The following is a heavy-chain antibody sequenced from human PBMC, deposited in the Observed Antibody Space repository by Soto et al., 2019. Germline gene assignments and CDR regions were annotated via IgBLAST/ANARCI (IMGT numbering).Heavy chain of an antibody. CDR1: GGTFSSYA. V-gene: IGHV1-69*12. J-gene: IGHJ6*02. Sequence: QVQLVQSGAEVKKPGSSVKVSCKASGGTFSSYAISWVRQAPGQGLEWMGGIIPIFGTANYAQKFQGRVTITADECTSAGXXEXSXXRSEEAAVYFLARSVRGPPGPGASGGDCYASGVDVGGHGTTDTVSS. CDR2: IIPIFGTA. CDR3: ARSVRGPPGPGASGGDCYASGVDV. D-gene: IGHD2-21*02.